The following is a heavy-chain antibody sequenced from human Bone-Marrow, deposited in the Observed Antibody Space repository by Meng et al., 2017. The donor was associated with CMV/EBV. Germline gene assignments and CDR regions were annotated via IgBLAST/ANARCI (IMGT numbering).Heavy chain of an antibody. V-gene: IGHV1-18*01. CDR1: GYTFTSYG. D-gene: IGHD5-24*01. J-gene: IGHJ4*02. CDR3: AREVYGGDGYNEVYFDY. Sequence: ASVKVSCKASGYTFTSYGISWVRQAPGQGLEWMGWISAYNGNTNYAQKLQGRVTMTTDTSTSTAYMELRSLRSDDTAVYYCAREVYGGDGYNEVYFDYWGQGTLVTVSS. CDR2: ISAYNGNT.